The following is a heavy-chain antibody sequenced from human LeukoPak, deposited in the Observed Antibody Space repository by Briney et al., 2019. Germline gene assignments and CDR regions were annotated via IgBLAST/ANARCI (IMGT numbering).Heavy chain of an antibody. CDR1: GGSMGGYY. V-gene: IGHV4-59*01. J-gene: IGHJ4*02. Sequence: TSETLSLTCSVSGGSMGGYYWSWIRQSPEKGLEWIGYIYSSGNTNYNPSLNSRATMSVDTSKNQFSLKLTSLTAADTAVYFCAREFSSGSFDYWGQGILVTVSA. CDR2: IYSSGNT. D-gene: IGHD6-19*01. CDR3: AREFSSGSFDY.